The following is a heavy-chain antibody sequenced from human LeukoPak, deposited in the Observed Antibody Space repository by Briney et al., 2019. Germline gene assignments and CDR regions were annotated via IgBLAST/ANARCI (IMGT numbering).Heavy chain of an antibody. D-gene: IGHD3-3*01. CDR1: GYTFTSYG. CDR2: ISAYNGNT. CDR3: ARLRITIFGVALIFDY. J-gene: IGHJ4*02. V-gene: IGHV1-18*01. Sequence: ASVKVSCKASGYTFTSYGISWVRQAPGQGLEWMGWISAYNGNTNYAQKLQGRATMTTDTSTSTAYMELRSLRSDDTAVYYCARLRITIFGVALIFDYWGQGTLVTVSS.